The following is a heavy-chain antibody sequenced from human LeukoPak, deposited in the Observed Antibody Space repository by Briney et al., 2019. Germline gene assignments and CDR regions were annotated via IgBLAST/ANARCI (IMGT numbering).Heavy chain of an antibody. J-gene: IGHJ4*02. V-gene: IGHV4-34*01. Sequence: SETLSLTCAVYGGSFSGCYWSWIRQPPGKGLEWIGEITHSGSTNYNPSLKSRVTISVDTSKNQFSLKLSSVTAADTAVYYCAREGIAASCWGQGTLVTVSS. CDR1: GGSFSGCY. CDR2: ITHSGST. CDR3: AREGIAASC. D-gene: IGHD6-13*01.